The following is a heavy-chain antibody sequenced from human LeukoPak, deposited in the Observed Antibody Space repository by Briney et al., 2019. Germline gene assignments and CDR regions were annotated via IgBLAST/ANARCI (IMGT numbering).Heavy chain of an antibody. Sequence: GGSLRLSCAASGFTFSSYAMSWVRQAPGKGLEWVSAISGSGGSTYYADSVKGRFTISRDNSKNTLYLQMNSLRGESTAVYYCAKDPRSNYYDSSGYLTGIFDYWGQGTLVTVSS. CDR2: ISGSGGST. J-gene: IGHJ4*02. CDR3: AKDPRSNYYDSSGYLTGIFDY. V-gene: IGHV3-23*01. CDR1: GFTFSSYA. D-gene: IGHD3-22*01.